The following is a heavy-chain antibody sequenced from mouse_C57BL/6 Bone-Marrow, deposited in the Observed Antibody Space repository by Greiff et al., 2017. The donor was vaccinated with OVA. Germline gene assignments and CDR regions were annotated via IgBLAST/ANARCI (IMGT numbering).Heavy chain of an antibody. Sequence: VQRVESGAELAKPGASVKLSCKASGYTFTSYWMHWLKQRPGQGLEWIGYINPSSGYTTYNQKFKDKATLTADKSSSTAYMQLSSLTYEDSAVYYCARSGAYDDAMDYWGQGTAVTVSS. D-gene: IGHD2-10*01. J-gene: IGHJ4*01. V-gene: IGHV1-7*01. CDR2: INPSSGYT. CDR1: GYTFTSYW. CDR3: ARSGAYDDAMDY.